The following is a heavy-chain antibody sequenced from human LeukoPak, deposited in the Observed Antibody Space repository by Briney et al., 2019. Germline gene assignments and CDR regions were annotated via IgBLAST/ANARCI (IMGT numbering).Heavy chain of an antibody. D-gene: IGHD2-15*01. V-gene: IGHV1-58*02. CDR2: IVVGSDNT. CDR3: AADLGYCSGGRCHLDY. Sequence: TVKVSCKTSGFTFTSSAMQWVRQARGQRLEWIGWIVVGSDNTNYAQKFQERVTITRDMSTSTAYMEMSSLRSEDTAVYYCAADLGYCSGGRCHLDYWGQGTLVTVSS. J-gene: IGHJ4*02. CDR1: GFTFTSSA.